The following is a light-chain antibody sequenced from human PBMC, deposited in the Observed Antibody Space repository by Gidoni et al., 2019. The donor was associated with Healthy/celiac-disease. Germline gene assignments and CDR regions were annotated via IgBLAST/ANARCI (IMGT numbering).Light chain of an antibody. J-gene: IGKJ5*01. Sequence: EIVLTQSPATLSLSPGERATLSGRASQRVSSYLAWYQQKPGQAPRLLIYDASNRATGIPARFSGSGSGTDFTLTISSLEPEDFAVYYCQQRSNWPPSITFGQGTRLEIK. CDR3: QQRSNWPPSIT. CDR1: QRVSSY. V-gene: IGKV3-11*01. CDR2: DAS.